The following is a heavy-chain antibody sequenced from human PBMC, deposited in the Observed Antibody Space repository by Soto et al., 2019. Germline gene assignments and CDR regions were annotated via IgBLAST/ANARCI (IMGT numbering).Heavy chain of an antibody. D-gene: IGHD2-21*01. CDR3: ARHDWSRFYGMDV. CDR1: GSSIITDYY. Sequence: QLQLQESGPGLVKPSETLSLTCSVSGSSIITDYYWGWIRQAPGKGLEWIGSVYYGGTTYYNASLKSRVTIFIDTSKSQFSLILGSVTAADTAVYYCARHDWSRFYGMDVWGQGTTVSVSS. J-gene: IGHJ6*02. V-gene: IGHV4-39*01. CDR2: VYYGGTT.